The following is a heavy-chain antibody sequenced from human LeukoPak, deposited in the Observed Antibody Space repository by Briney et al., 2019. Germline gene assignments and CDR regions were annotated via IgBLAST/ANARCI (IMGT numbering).Heavy chain of an antibody. CDR1: GFTFSNYA. CDR2: IWYDGSNT. J-gene: IGHJ4*02. CDR3: ARPSWSTGYNSGWFDY. V-gene: IGHV3-33*01. D-gene: IGHD6-19*01. Sequence: GGSLTLSCAASGFTFSNYALHWVRQAPGKGLEWVTVIWYDGSNTYYADSVKGRFTISRDNSKNMLYLQINTLRAEDTAIYYCARPSWSTGYNSGWFDYWGQGTVVTVSS.